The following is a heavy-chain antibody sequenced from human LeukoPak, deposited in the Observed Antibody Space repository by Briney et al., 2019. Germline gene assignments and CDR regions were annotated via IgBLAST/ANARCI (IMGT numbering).Heavy chain of an antibody. Sequence: GGSLRLSCAVSGLTLSSYRMNWVRQAPGKGLEWVSHISESSSSKHYADSVRGRFTVSRDNAKNSLYLQMNSLRAEDTAVYYCARDGGGPDAFDIWGQGTMVTVSS. J-gene: IGHJ3*02. CDR2: ISESSSSK. V-gene: IGHV3-48*01. CDR3: ARDGGGPDAFDI. CDR1: GLTLSSYR.